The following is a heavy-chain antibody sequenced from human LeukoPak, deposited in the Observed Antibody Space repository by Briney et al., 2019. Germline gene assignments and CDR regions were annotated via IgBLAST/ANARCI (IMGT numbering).Heavy chain of an antibody. D-gene: IGHD3-10*01. Sequence: SQTPSLTCAISGDSVSRNSVAWNWIRQSPSRGLEWLGRTYYRSKWYNDYAVSVKSRITINPDTSKNQFSLQLNSVTPEDTAVYYCARSDYKYYFDYWGQGTLVTVSS. CDR3: ARSDYKYYFDY. V-gene: IGHV6-1*01. CDR1: GDSVSRNSVA. CDR2: TYYRSKWYN. J-gene: IGHJ4*02.